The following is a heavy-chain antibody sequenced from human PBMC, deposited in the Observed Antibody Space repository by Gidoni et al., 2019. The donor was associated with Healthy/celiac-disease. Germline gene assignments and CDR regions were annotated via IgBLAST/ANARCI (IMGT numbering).Heavy chain of an antibody. J-gene: IGHJ5*02. Sequence: QLQLQESGPGLVKPSETLSLTCTVSDGSISSSSYYWGWIRQPPGKGLEWIGRIYYSGSTYYNPSLKSRVTISVDTSKNQFSLKLSSVTAADTAVYYCARQGTMVRGVINKPSWFDPWGQGTLVTVSS. CDR1: DGSISSSSYY. CDR3: ARQGTMVRGVINKPSWFDP. CDR2: IYYSGST. V-gene: IGHV4-39*01. D-gene: IGHD3-10*01.